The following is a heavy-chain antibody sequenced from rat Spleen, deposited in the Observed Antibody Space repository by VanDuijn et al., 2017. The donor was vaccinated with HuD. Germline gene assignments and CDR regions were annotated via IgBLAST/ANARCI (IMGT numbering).Heavy chain of an antibody. CDR1: GLTFSNYG. J-gene: IGHJ3*01. CDR2: ITHTGGST. D-gene: IGHD1-2*01. Sequence: EVQLVESGGGIVQPGRSMKLSCVASGLTFSNYGMAWVRQAPRKGLEWVAYITHTGGSTYYPDSVKGRFTISRDNAKSTLYLQMNSLRSEDTATYYCIREVRVAAISTGFDYWGQGTLVTVSS. CDR3: IREVRVAAISTGFDY. V-gene: IGHV5-27*01.